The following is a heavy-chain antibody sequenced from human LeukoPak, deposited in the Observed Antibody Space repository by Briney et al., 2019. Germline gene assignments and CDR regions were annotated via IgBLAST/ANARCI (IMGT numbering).Heavy chain of an antibody. V-gene: IGHV3-30*02. CDR1: GFTFSSYG. CDR3: AKDQVAVAGTSYFNWLDP. Sequence: GGSLRLSCAASGFTFSSYGMHWVRQAPGKGLEWVAFIRYDGSNKYYADSVKGRFTISRDNSKNTLYLQMNSLRAEDTAVYYCAKDQVAVAGTSYFNWLDPWGQGTLVTVSS. D-gene: IGHD6-19*01. CDR2: IRYDGSNK. J-gene: IGHJ5*02.